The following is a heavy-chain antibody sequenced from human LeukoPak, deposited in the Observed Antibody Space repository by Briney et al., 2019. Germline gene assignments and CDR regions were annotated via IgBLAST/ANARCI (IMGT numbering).Heavy chain of an antibody. Sequence: GGSLRLSCAASGFRFSNAWMSWVRQAQGKGLEWVANIKQDGSDKYYVDSVKGRFTIYKDNGNNSLYLQMNSLRAEDTAVYYCARDGRGGYLDYWGRGTLVTVSS. J-gene: IGHJ4*02. D-gene: IGHD3-22*01. CDR1: GFRFSNAW. V-gene: IGHV3-7*01. CDR2: IKQDGSDK. CDR3: ARDGRGGYLDY.